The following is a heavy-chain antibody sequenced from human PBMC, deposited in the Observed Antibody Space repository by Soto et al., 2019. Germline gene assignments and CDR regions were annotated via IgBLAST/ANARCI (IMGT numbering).Heavy chain of an antibody. D-gene: IGHD3-10*01. CDR1: GGTFSSYA. CDR2: IIPIFGTA. CDR3: ARSGYYCSGSPAYDY. Sequence: QVQLVQSGAEVKKPGSSVKVSCKASGGTFSSYAISWVRQAPGQGLEWMGGIIPIFGTATYAQKFQGRVTITADESTTTAYMELSSLRAEDTAVYYCARSGYYCSGSPAYDYWGQGTLVTVSS. V-gene: IGHV1-69*01. J-gene: IGHJ4*02.